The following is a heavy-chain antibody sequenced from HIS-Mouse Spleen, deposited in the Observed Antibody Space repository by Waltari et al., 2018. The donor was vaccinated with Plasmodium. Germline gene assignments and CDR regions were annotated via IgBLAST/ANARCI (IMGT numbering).Heavy chain of an antibody. V-gene: IGHV4-39*07. CDR3: ARVTTPYYDILTGYYAFDI. Sequence: QLQLQESGPGLVKPSETLSLTCTVSGGSTSSSSYYWGWFRQPPGKGLEWIGSIYYSGSTYYNPSLKSRVTISVDTSKNQFSLKLSSVTAADTAVYYCARVTTPYYDILTGYYAFDIWGQGTMVTVSS. D-gene: IGHD3-9*01. CDR1: GGSTSSSSYY. CDR2: IYYSGST. J-gene: IGHJ3*02.